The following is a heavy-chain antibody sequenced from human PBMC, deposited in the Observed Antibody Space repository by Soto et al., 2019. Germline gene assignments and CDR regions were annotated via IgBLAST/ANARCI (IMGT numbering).Heavy chain of an antibody. CDR3: AKTYYDYIWGSYRPGYFDY. J-gene: IGHJ4*02. CDR1: GFTFSSYA. V-gene: IGHV3-23*01. CDR2: ISGSDGST. Sequence: GGSLRLSCAASGFTFSSYAMSWVRQAPGKGLEWVSAISGSDGSTYYADSVKGRFTIPRDNSKNTLYLQMNSLRAEDTAVYYCAKTYYDYIWGSYRPGYFDYWGQGTLVTVSS. D-gene: IGHD3-16*02.